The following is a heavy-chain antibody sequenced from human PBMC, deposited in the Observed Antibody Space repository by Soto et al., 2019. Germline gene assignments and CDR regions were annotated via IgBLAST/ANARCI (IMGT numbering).Heavy chain of an antibody. CDR2: VFHSGST. CDR1: GGSISSGGYS. CDR3: ASGTELWFDP. Sequence: SETLSLTCAVSGGSISSGGYSWSWIRQPPGKGLEWIGYVFHSGSTYYSPSLQSRVTISIDGSKNRFYLELASVTAADTAVYYCASGTELWFDPWGQGALVTVSS. D-gene: IGHD1-7*01. J-gene: IGHJ5*02. V-gene: IGHV4-30-2*01.